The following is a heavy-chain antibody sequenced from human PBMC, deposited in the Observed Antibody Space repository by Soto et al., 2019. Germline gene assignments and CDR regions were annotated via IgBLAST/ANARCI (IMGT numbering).Heavy chain of an antibody. J-gene: IGHJ3*02. D-gene: IGHD2-2*01. CDR3: ASYQQSYAFDI. Sequence: PSETLSLTCTVSGGSISGYYWSWIRQPPGKGLEWIGYFYYSGSTDSNPSLKSRVTISVDTSKNQFSLKLSSVTAADTAVYYCASYQQSYAFDIWGQGTMVTVSS. CDR1: GGSISGYY. CDR2: FYYSGST. V-gene: IGHV4-59*12.